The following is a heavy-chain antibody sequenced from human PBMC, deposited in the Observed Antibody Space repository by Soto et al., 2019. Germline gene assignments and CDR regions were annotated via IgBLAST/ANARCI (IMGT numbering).Heavy chain of an antibody. V-gene: IGHV1-69*06. Sequence: SVKVSCKASGGTFSSYAISWVRQAPGQGLEWVGGIIPIFGTANYAQKFQGRVTITADKSTSTAYMELSSLRSEDTAVYYCARGGDYGGNSAYGMDVWGQGTTVTVSS. CDR2: IIPIFGTA. D-gene: IGHD4-17*01. CDR1: GGTFSSYA. J-gene: IGHJ6*02. CDR3: ARGGDYGGNSAYGMDV.